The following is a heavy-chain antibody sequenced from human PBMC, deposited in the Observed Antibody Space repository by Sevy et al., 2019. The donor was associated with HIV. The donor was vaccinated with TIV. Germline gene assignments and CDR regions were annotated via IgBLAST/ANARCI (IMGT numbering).Heavy chain of an antibody. CDR3: AGENAWGRGYS. J-gene: IGHJ4*02. CDR1: GGSITSLC. Sequence: SETLSLTCTVSGGSITSLCWNWIRQPPGKGLEWIANIYYNGHINYNPSLKSRVTLSLDTPKNQFSLRLSSVTAADTAMYYCAGENAWGRGYSWGQGTLVTVSS. CDR2: IYYNGHI. V-gene: IGHV4-59*08. D-gene: IGHD1-26*01.